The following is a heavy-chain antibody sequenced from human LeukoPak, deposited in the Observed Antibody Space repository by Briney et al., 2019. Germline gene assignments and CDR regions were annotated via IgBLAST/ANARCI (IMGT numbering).Heavy chain of an antibody. Sequence: GESLKISCKGSGYSFTSYWIGWVRQMPGKGLEWMGIISPGDSDTGYSPSFQGQVTISGDKSISTAYLQWSSLKASDTAMYYCARRSSIAVRLFDYWGQGTLVTVSS. CDR3: ARRSSIAVRLFDY. J-gene: IGHJ4*02. CDR1: GYSFTSYW. V-gene: IGHV5-51*01. D-gene: IGHD6-6*01. CDR2: ISPGDSDT.